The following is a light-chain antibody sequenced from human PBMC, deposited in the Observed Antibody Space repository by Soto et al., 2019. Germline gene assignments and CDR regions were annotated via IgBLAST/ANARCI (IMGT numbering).Light chain of an antibody. CDR1: SSNFGSNT. CDR2: SNN. J-gene: IGLJ1*01. Sequence: QSVLTQPPSASGTPGQRVTISCSGSSSNFGSNTVNWYQQLPGTAPKLLIYSNNQRPSGVPDRFSGSKSGTSASLAISGLQSEDEADYYCAAWDDSLKGLYALGTGTKVTVL. V-gene: IGLV1-44*01. CDR3: AAWDDSLKGLYA.